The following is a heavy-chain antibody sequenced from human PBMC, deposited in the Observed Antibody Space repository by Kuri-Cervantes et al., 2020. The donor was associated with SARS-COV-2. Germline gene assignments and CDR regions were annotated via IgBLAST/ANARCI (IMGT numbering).Heavy chain of an antibody. CDR1: GGSISSSNYY. Sequence: SETLSLTCSVSGGSISSSNYYWGWIRQPPGKGLEWIGNIYHSGYTYYNPSLKSRVTISVDTSKNQFSLKLSSVTAADTAVYYCARSPAAGIGDWYFDLWGRGTLVTVSS. CDR2: IYHSGYT. J-gene: IGHJ2*01. CDR3: ARSPAAGIGDWYFDL. V-gene: IGHV4-39*07. D-gene: IGHD6-13*01.